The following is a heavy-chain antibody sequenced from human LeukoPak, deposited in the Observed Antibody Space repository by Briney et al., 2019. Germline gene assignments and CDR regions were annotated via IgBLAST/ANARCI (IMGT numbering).Heavy chain of an antibody. CDR3: AISGDYYDSSGYYYAPFDY. V-gene: IGHV3-66*01. D-gene: IGHD3-22*01. J-gene: IGHJ4*02. CDR1: GFTFSSYW. Sequence: GGSLRLSCAASGFTFSSYWMSWVRQAPGKGLEWVSVIYSGGSTYYADSVKGRFTISRDNSKNTLYLQMNSLRAEDTAVYYCAISGDYYDSSGYYYAPFDYWGQGTLVTVSS. CDR2: IYSGGST.